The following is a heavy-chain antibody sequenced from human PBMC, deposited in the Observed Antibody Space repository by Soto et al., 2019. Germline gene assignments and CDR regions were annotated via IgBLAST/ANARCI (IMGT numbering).Heavy chain of an antibody. Sequence: QVQLVQSGVEVKKPGASVKVSCKASGYTFTNYAISWVRQAPGRGLEWMGWVNTYNGNPNYAQIFQGRVTMTTDTSTGTAYVELRSLKSDDSVVYYCARDSQYSTDWQRFDSWGQGTLVTVSS. V-gene: IGHV1-18*01. CDR2: VNTYNGNP. CDR3: ARDSQYSTDWQRFDS. D-gene: IGHD6-6*01. J-gene: IGHJ4*02. CDR1: GYTFTNYA.